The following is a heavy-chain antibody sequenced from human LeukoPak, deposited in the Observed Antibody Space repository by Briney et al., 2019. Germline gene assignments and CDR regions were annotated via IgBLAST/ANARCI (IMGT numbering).Heavy chain of an antibody. D-gene: IGHD3-22*01. Sequence: GGSLRLSCAASGFTFDDYGMSWVRQAPGKGLEWVSGIYWNGGSTGYADSVKGRFTISRDNAKNSLYLQMNSLRAEDTALYYCARTYYYDSSGYFPLSWGRGTLVTVSS. CDR1: GFTFDDYG. CDR2: IYWNGGST. V-gene: IGHV3-20*04. CDR3: ARTYYYDSSGYFPLS. J-gene: IGHJ5*02.